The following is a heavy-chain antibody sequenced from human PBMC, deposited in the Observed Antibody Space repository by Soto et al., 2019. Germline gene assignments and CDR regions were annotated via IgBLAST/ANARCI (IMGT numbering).Heavy chain of an antibody. V-gene: IGHV1-18*04. CDR2: ISAYNGNT. J-gene: IGHJ4*02. D-gene: IGHD1-20*01. CDR3: ARWGEYNWYDHYFDY. CDR1: GYTFTNYG. Sequence: ASVKVSCKASGYTFTNYGISWVRQAPGQGLAWMGWISAYNGNTNYAQKLQGRVTMTTDTSTSTEYMELRSVRSDDTAVYYCARWGEYNWYDHYFDYWGQGTLVTVSS.